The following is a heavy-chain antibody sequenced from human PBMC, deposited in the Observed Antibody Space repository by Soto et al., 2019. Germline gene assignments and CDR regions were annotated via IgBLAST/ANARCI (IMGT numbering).Heavy chain of an antibody. Sequence: GASVKVSCKDSGYTLTSYGISWVRQAPGQRLEWMGWISAYNGHTEYLQKLQGRVTITSDTSTSTAYMELSSLRSEDTAVYYCARGIGLTYCSGGSCYSNYYFYMDVWGKGTTVTVSS. D-gene: IGHD2-15*01. J-gene: IGHJ6*03. V-gene: IGHV1-18*01. CDR2: ISAYNGHT. CDR3: ARGIGLTYCSGGSCYSNYYFYMDV. CDR1: GYTLTSYG.